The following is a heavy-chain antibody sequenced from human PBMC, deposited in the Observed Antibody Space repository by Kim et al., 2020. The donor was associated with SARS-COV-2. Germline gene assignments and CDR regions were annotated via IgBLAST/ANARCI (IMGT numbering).Heavy chain of an antibody. J-gene: IGHJ4*02. Sequence: GGSLRLSCAASGFIIRNFGLHWIRQAPGKGLEWVAFISNDGATAIYADPVRGRITISRDYSENKVYLQMDSLSAGDTAVYYWTRPSRSHFDICGQGTMV. CDR2: ISNDGATA. V-gene: IGHV3-33*05. CDR1: GFIIRNFG. CDR3: TRPSRSHFDI.